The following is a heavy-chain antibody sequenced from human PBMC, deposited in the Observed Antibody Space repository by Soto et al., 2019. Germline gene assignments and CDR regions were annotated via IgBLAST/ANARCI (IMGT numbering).Heavy chain of an antibody. CDR3: ASLRSGIAAGFDY. V-gene: IGHV1-46*01. J-gene: IGHJ4*02. CDR2: INPSGGST. CDR1: GYTFTSYY. D-gene: IGHD6-13*01. Sequence: ASLKVSCKASGYTFTSYYMHWVRQAPGQGLEWMGIINPSGGSTSYAQKFQGRVTMTRDTSTSTVYMELSSLRSEDTAVYYCASLRSGIAAGFDYWGQGTLVTVSS.